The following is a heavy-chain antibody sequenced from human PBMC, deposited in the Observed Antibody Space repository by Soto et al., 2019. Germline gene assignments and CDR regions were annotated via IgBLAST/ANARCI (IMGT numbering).Heavy chain of an antibody. CDR1: GGTISRYS. V-gene: IGHV1-69*08. Sequence: QVQLVQSGAEVKKPGSSVKVSCKASGGTISRYSITWVRQAPGHGLEWIGRVIPIFGIPTYAEKFQGRVTMNADESTSTAYTELSSLRSDDTAVYYCAREDRDRETGLVPAAIDGMDVWGQETTVTDSS. J-gene: IGHJ6*02. D-gene: IGHD2-2*01. CDR2: VIPIFGIP. CDR3: AREDRDRETGLVPAAIDGMDV.